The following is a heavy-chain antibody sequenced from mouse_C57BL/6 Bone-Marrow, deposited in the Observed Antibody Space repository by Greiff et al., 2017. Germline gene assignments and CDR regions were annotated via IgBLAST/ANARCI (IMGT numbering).Heavy chain of an antibody. CDR2: IYPGGGYT. Sequence: QVQLQQSGVELVRPGTSVKMSCKASGYTFTNYWIGWAKQRPGHGLEWIGDIYPGGGYTNYNEKFKGKATLTADKSSSTAYMQFSSLTSEDSAIYYCARRDDGYFDVWGTGTTVTVSS. D-gene: IGHD2-3*01. CDR1: GYTFTNYW. V-gene: IGHV1-63*01. J-gene: IGHJ1*03. CDR3: ARRDDGYFDV.